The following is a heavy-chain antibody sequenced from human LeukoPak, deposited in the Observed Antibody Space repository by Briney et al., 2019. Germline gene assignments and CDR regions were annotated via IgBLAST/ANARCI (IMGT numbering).Heavy chain of an antibody. CDR1: GFTFSNYA. D-gene: IGHD3-22*01. Sequence: GGSLRLSCAASGFTFSNYAMNWVRQAPGKGLEWVSGIIDSGGSTYYSDSVRGRFTISRDNSKNTLYLQMNSLRVDDTAVYYCASSGYYYSDFDYWGQGTLVTVSS. V-gene: IGHV3-23*01. CDR2: IIDSGGST. CDR3: ASSGYYYSDFDY. J-gene: IGHJ4*02.